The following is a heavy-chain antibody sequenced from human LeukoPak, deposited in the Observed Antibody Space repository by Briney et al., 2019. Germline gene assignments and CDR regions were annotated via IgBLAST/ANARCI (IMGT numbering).Heavy chain of an antibody. D-gene: IGHD3-16*01. CDR2: ISSSSSYI. Sequence: GGSLRLSCAASGFTFSSYSMNWVRQAPGKGLEWVSSISSSSSYIYYANSVKGRFTISRDNAKNSLYLQMNSLKTEDTAVYYCTREGRGSDAFDYWGQGTLVTVSS. CDR3: TREGRGSDAFDY. V-gene: IGHV3-21*03. J-gene: IGHJ4*02. CDR1: GFTFSSYS.